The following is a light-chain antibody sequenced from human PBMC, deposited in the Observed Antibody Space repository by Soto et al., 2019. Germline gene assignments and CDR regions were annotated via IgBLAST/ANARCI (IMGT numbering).Light chain of an antibody. CDR1: SSDVGGYNY. V-gene: IGLV2-14*01. CDR2: DVX. J-gene: IGLJ2*01. Sequence: QSALTQPASVSGSPGQSITISCTGTSSDVGGYNYVSWYQQHPGKAPKLMIYDVXNRXXXXSXRXXGSKSGNTASLTISGLQAEDEADYYCSSYTSSSTSVVFGGGTKVTVL. CDR3: SSYTSSSTSVV.